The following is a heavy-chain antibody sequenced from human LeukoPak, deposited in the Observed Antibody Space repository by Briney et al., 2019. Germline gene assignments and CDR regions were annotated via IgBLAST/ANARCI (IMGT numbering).Heavy chain of an antibody. D-gene: IGHD6-13*01. J-gene: IGHJ4*02. V-gene: IGHV3-73*01. CDR2: IRSKANSYAT. Sequence: GGSLRLSCAASGFTFGGSAMHLVRQASGKGLEWVGRIRSKANSYATAYAASVKGRFTISRDDSKNTAYLQMNSLKTEDTAVYYCTRHSSSWYSGNRYYFDYWGQGTLVTVSS. CDR1: GFTFGGSA. CDR3: TRHSSSWYSGNRYYFDY.